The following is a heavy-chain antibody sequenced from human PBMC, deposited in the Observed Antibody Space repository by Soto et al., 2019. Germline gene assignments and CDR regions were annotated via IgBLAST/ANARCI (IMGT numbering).Heavy chain of an antibody. CDR1: SGSISVTDVF. CDR3: ARITGRHLDY. Sequence: SETLSLTCTVSSGSISVTDVFWGWVRQPPGKGLEWIGNVDYSGTAYFSPSLATRVTFHVDTSKNQFSLTLYSVTAADAAVYYCARITGRHLDYWGQGILVTVSS. D-gene: IGHD1-20*01. CDR2: VDYSGTA. V-gene: IGHV4-39*01. J-gene: IGHJ4*02.